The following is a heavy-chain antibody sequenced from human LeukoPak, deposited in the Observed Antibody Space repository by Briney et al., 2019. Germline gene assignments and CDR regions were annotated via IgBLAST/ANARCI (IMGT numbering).Heavy chain of an antibody. CDR1: GDCVSSNSVT. CDR3: ARRLTQYDCFDP. D-gene: IGHD2-2*01. CDR2: TYYRSTCYN. J-gene: IGHJ5*02. V-gene: IGHV6-1*01. Sequence: LSQTLSLTCAISGDCVSSNSVTWYWIRHSPSRGHEWLGRTYYRSTCYNDYAVSVTGRITVNPDTCKNQFSLHLNSVTPEDTAVYYCARRLTQYDCFDPWGQGILVTVSS.